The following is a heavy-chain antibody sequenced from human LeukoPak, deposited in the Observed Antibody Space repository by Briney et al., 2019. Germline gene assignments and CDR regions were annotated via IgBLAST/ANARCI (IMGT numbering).Heavy chain of an antibody. CDR1: GYVFTSFY. V-gene: IGHV1-46*01. CDR3: ARDGYRAVAGHFDY. J-gene: IGHJ4*02. Sequence: GASVKVSCKASGYVFTSFYIHWVRQAPGQGLEWMGVINPSGGSTTYAQKFQGRVTMTRDTSTSTVYMELSSLRSEDTAVYYCARDGYRAVAGHFDYWGQGTLVTVSS. D-gene: IGHD6-19*01. CDR2: INPSGGST.